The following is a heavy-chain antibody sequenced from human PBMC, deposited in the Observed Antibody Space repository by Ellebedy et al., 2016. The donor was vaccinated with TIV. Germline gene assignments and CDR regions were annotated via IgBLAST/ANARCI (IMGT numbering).Heavy chain of an antibody. Sequence: GESLKISCAASGFTFSSYWMHWVRQAPGKGLVWVSRIFSDKSSTTYADSVKGRFTVSRDNAKNTLYLQMNSLRAEDTAVYYCAREWGNYGVHLDVWGQGTTVTVSS. CDR2: IFSDKSST. D-gene: IGHD4-17*01. V-gene: IGHV3-74*01. J-gene: IGHJ6*02. CDR3: AREWGNYGVHLDV. CDR1: GFTFSSYW.